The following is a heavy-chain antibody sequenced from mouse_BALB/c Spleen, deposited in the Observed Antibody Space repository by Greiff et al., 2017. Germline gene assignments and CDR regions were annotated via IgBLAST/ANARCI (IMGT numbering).Heavy chain of an antibody. Sequence: EVQGVESGGGLVKPGGSLKLSCAASGFTFSSYAMSWVRQTPEKRLEWVASISSGGSTYYPDSVKGRFTISRDNARNHLYLQMSSLRSEDTAMYYCARDRYDIAYWGQGTLVTVSA. CDR3: ARDRYDIAY. D-gene: IGHD2-14*01. V-gene: IGHV5-6-5*01. CDR1: GFTFSSYA. CDR2: ISSGGST. J-gene: IGHJ3*01.